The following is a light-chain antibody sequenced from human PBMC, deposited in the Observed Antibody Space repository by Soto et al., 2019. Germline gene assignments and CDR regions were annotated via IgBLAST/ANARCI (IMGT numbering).Light chain of an antibody. CDR2: ASS. V-gene: IGLV2-14*01. CDR3: SSYTSGSTLYV. J-gene: IGLJ1*01. CDR1: SSDVGSYNY. Sequence: QSVLTQPASVSGSPGQSIIISCTGTSSDVGSYNYVSWYQHHPGKAPRLMIYASSNRPSGVSHRFSGSRSGNTASLTISGLQAEDEADYYCSSYTSGSTLYVFGTGTKVTVL.